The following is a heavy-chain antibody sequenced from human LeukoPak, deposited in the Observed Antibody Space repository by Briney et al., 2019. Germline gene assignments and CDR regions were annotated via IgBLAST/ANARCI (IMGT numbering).Heavy chain of an antibody. D-gene: IGHD2/OR15-2a*01. J-gene: IGHJ4*02. V-gene: IGHV1-18*01. Sequence: GASVKVSCKASGYTFTSYDINWVRQATGQGLEWMGWFSAYNGNTNYAQKLQGRVTMTTDTSTSTAYMELRSLRSDDTAVYYCARGAPLYQSKYRNTFDYWGQGTLVTVSS. CDR2: FSAYNGNT. CDR3: ARGAPLYQSKYRNTFDY. CDR1: GYTFTSYD.